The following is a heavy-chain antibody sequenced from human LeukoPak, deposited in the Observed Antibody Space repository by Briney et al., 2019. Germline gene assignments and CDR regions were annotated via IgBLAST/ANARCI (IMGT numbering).Heavy chain of an antibody. V-gene: IGHV1-69*13. D-gene: IGHD3-16*01. CDR1: GGTFSSYA. CDR3: ARVRSNDSVWGTLSYYFDY. CDR2: IIPIFGTA. J-gene: IGHJ4*02. Sequence: GASVTVSCKASGGTFSSYAISWVRQAPGQGLEWMGGIIPIFGTANYAQKFQGRVTITADESTSTAYMELSSLRSEDTAVYYCARVRSNDSVWGTLSYYFDYWGQGTLVTVSS.